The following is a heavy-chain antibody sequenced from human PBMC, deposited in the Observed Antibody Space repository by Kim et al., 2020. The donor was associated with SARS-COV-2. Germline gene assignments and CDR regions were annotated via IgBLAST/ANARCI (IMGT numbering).Heavy chain of an antibody. CDR2: IYYSGST. CDR3: ASLLRYFDTKGEGFDY. J-gene: IGHJ4*02. CDR1: GGSISSSSYY. Sequence: SETLSLTCTVSGGSISSSSYYWGWIRQPPGKGLEWIGSIYYSGSTYYNPSLKSRVTISVDTSKNQFSLKLSSVTAADTAVYYCASLLRYFDTKGEGFDYWGQGTLVTVSS. D-gene: IGHD3-9*01. V-gene: IGHV4-39*01.